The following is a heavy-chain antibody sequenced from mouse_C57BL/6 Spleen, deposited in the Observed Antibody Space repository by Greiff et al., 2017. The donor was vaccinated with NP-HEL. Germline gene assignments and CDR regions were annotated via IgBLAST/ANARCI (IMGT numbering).Heavy chain of an antibody. J-gene: IGHJ4*01. CDR2: INPSTGGT. CDR3: ARSRGTAPATAMDY. V-gene: IGHV1-42*01. Sequence: VQLKQSGPELVKPGASVKISCKASGYSFTGYYMNWVKQSPEKSLEWIGEINPSTGGTTYNQKFTAKATLTVDKSSSTAYMQLKSLTSEDSAVCYGARSRGTAPATAMDYWGQGTSVTVSS. CDR1: GYSFTGYY. D-gene: IGHD3-2*01.